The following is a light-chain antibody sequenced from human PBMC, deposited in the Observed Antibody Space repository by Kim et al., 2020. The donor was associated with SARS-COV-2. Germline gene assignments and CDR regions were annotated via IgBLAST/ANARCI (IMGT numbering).Light chain of an antibody. CDR2: GAF. CDR3: HQYDSSPPT. J-gene: IGKJ1*01. Sequence: CPRERSSVASRASQSICRSYLAWYQQLPGRPPRLLIYGAFSSATGIPDRCSSSGSGTDFTLTISRLEPEDFAVYYCHQYDSSPPTFGQGTKVDIK. CDR1: QSICRSY. V-gene: IGKV3-20*01.